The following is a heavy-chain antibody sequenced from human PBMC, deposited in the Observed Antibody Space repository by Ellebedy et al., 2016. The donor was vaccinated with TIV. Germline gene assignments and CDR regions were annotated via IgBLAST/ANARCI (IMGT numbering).Heavy chain of an antibody. CDR2: MSYDGRTQ. Sequence: GESLKISCEASGFDFSRYGMHWVRQAPGRGLEWVAVMSYDGRTQYYSDSVKGRFTISRDNSRNTLYLQMNSLRAGDTALYYCAKGSSAFAGFDYWGQGTLVSVSS. D-gene: IGHD3-10*01. V-gene: IGHV3-30*18. CDR3: AKGSSAFAGFDY. J-gene: IGHJ4*02. CDR1: GFDFSRYG.